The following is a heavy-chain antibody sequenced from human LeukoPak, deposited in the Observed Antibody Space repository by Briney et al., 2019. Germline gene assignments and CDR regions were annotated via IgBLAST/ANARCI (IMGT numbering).Heavy chain of an antibody. CDR1: GYTFTSYG. J-gene: IGHJ4*02. V-gene: IGHV1-18*01. CDR3: ARDRGIAAAGTPVDY. D-gene: IGHD6-13*01. CDR2: ISAYNGNT. Sequence: GASVKVSCKASGYTFTSYGISWVRQAPGQGLEWMGWISAYNGNTNYAQKLQGRVTMTTDTSTSTAYMELRSLRSDDTAVYYCARDRGIAAAGTPVDYWGQGTLVTVSS.